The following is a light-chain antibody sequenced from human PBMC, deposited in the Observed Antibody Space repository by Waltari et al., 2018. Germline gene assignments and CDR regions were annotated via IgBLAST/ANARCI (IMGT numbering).Light chain of an antibody. CDR1: QSISSW. CDR2: PAS. V-gene: IGKV1-5*01. Sequence: DTQMTQSPSTLSASVGDTVTITCRASQSISSWLAWYQQKPGKAPKPLIVPASSLESGVPSRFSGGGSGVEFTLTISSLQPDDFATYYCQQYDTYPIYTFGQGTKLEIK. J-gene: IGKJ2*01. CDR3: QQYDTYPIYT.